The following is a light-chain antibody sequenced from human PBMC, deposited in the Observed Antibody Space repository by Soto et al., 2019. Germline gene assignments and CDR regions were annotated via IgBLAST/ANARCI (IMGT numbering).Light chain of an antibody. CDR2: RAS. CDR1: QSVDSN. CDR3: QQYKNWPPTYT. J-gene: IGKJ2*01. V-gene: IGKV3-15*01. Sequence: PGERATLSCRASQSVDSNLAWYQQKPGQPPRLLIYRASARATGVPARFSGSGSGTDFTLTISSLQSDDFAIYYCQQYKNWPPTYTFGQGTKLEI.